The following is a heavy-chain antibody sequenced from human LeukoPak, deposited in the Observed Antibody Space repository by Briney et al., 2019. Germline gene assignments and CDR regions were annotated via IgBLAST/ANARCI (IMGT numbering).Heavy chain of an antibody. D-gene: IGHD3-10*01. CDR1: GGSISSYH. J-gene: IGHJ4*02. Sequence: SETLSLTCTVSGGSISSYHWSWIRQPPGKGLEWIGYIYYSGSTNYNPSLKSRVTISVDTSKNQFSLKLSSVTAADTAVYYCAGGWFGELLGGYWGQGTLVTVSS. CDR2: IYYSGST. V-gene: IGHV4-59*01. CDR3: AGGWFGELLGGY.